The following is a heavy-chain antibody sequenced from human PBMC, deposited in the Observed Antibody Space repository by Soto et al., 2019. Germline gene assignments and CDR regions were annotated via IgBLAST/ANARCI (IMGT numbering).Heavy chain of an antibody. J-gene: IGHJ2*01. CDR1: GGSFSGYY. CDR2: INHSGST. CDR3: ARVVGYWYFDL. D-gene: IGHD2-15*01. Sequence: QVQLQQWGAGLLKPSETLSLTCAVYGGSFSGYYWSWIRQPPGKGLEWIGEINHSGSTNYNPSPKRRVTISVDTSKNQFSLKLSSVTAADTAVYYCARVVGYWYFDLWGRGTLVTVSS. V-gene: IGHV4-34*01.